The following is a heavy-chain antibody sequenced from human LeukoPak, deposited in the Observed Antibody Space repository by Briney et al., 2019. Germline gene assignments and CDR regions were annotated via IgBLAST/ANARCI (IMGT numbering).Heavy chain of an antibody. CDR3: ARHRNIYSSGYYYGGWYFDY. J-gene: IGHJ4*02. CDR2: IYNSGST. Sequence: SETLSLTCTVSGYSISSGYFWGWIRQPPGKGLEWIGTIYNSGSTNYNPSLKSRVTISVDTSKNQFSLKLSSVTAADTAVYYCARHRNIYSSGYYYGGWYFDYWGQGTLVTVSS. CDR1: GYSISSGYF. D-gene: IGHD3-22*01. V-gene: IGHV4-38-2*02.